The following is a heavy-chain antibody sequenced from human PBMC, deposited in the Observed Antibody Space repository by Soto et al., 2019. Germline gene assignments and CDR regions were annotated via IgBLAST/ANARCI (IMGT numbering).Heavy chain of an antibody. V-gene: IGHV4-31*03. CDR2: IYYSGST. CDR3: ARAQWIQLWMGYFDY. Sequence: SETLSLTCTVSGGSISSGGYYWSWIRQHPGKGLEWIGYIYYSGSTCYNPSLKSRVTISVDTSKNQFSLKLSSVTAADTAVYYCARAQWIQLWMGYFDYWGQGTLVTVSS. CDR1: GGSISSGGYY. J-gene: IGHJ4*02. D-gene: IGHD5-18*01.